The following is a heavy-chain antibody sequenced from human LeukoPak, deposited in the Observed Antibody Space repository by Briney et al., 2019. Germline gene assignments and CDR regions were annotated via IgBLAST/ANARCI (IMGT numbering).Heavy chain of an antibody. Sequence: AASVKVSCKASGYTFTSYDINWVRQATGQGLEWMGWMNPNSGNTGYAQKFQGRVTITRNTSISTAYMELSSLRSEDTAVYYCARGLMSSSWYSNYYYYYYMDVWGKGTTVTVSS. D-gene: IGHD6-13*01. CDR2: MNPNSGNT. CDR3: ARGLMSSSWYSNYYYYYYMDV. J-gene: IGHJ6*03. CDR1: GYTFTSYD. V-gene: IGHV1-8*03.